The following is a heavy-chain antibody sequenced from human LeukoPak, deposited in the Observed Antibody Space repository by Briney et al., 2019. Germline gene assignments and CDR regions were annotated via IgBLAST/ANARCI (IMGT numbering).Heavy chain of an antibody. J-gene: IGHJ4*02. Sequence: SETLSLTCTVSGGSISNFYWSWIRQPPGGGLEWIGYIYYSGTTNYNPSLKSRVTMSVDASKNQFSLWLTSVTAADTAVYYCARSHSIWTSFDYWGQGTLVTVSS. V-gene: IGHV4-59*01. CDR2: IYYSGTT. D-gene: IGHD3/OR15-3a*01. CDR1: GGSISNFY. CDR3: ARSHSIWTSFDY.